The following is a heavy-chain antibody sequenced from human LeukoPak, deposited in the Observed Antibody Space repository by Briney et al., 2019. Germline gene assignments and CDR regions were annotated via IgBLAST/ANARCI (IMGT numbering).Heavy chain of an antibody. CDR3: ARNVLPGYFDY. V-gene: IGHV3-74*01. D-gene: IGHD2-15*01. J-gene: IGHJ4*02. Sequence: GGSLRLSCAASGFTFSSYWMHWVPQAPGKGLVWVSRINSDGSSTSYADSVKGRFTISRDNAKNTLYLQMNSLRAEDTAVYYCARNVLPGYFDYWGQGTLVTVSS. CDR1: GFTFSSYW. CDR2: INSDGSST.